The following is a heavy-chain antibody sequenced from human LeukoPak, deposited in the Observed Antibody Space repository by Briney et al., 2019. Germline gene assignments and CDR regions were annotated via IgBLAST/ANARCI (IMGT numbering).Heavy chain of an antibody. CDR2: IIPIFGTA. Sequence: GASVKVSCKASGGTFSSYAISWVRQAPGQGLEWMGGIIPIFGTANYAQKFQGRVTITTDESTSTAYMELSSLRSEDTAVYYCATYSGHDWDYYYMDVWGKGTTVTVSS. D-gene: IGHD5-12*01. J-gene: IGHJ6*03. CDR3: ATYSGHDWDYYYMDV. CDR1: GGTFSSYA. V-gene: IGHV1-69*05.